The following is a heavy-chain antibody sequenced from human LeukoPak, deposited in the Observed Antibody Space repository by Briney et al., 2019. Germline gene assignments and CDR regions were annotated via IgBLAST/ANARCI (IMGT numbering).Heavy chain of an antibody. CDR2: IYAGEGA. CDR3: AREGYSYGYYFDY. CDR1: GDSISNYF. V-gene: IGHV4-4*07. Sequence: PSETLSLTCTVSGDSISNYFWSWIRQPAGKGLEWIGRIYAGEGAKYNPSLETRVTVSVDTSTNQLSLKLRSVTAADTAVYYCAREGYSYGYYFDYWGQGTLVTVSS. D-gene: IGHD5-18*01. J-gene: IGHJ4*02.